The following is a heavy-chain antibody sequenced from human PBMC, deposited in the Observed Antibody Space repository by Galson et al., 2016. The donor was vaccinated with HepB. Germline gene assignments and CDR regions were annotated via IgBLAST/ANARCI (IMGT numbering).Heavy chain of an antibody. V-gene: IGHV3-23*01. J-gene: IGHJ3*02. D-gene: IGHD3-10*01. Sequence: SLRLSCAGSGFTFATYPMSWVRQAPGKGLEWVSGIRGSGGGIDYADSVKGRFTISRDNSKNTVYLQMSSLRAEDTAVYHCAKERGSRLTMVRGVLDPFDIWGHGTLVTVSA. CDR3: AKERGSRLTMVRGVLDPFDI. CDR1: GFTFATYP. CDR2: IRGSGGGI.